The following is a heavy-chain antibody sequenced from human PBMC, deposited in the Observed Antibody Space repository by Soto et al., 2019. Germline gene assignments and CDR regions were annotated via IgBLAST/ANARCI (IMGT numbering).Heavy chain of an antibody. CDR3: VRVTSVGQERMDV. CDR1: GFTFSNYW. V-gene: IGHV3-74*01. CDR2: ISSDGSST. Sequence: EVQLVESGGGLVQPGGSLRLSCVASGFTFSNYWMYWVRQAPGKGLEWVSRISSDGSSTKNADFVKGRFTISRDNAKNTLYLQMNSLSVEDMAVYYCVRVTSVGQERMDVW. J-gene: IGHJ6*01. D-gene: IGHD6-6*01.